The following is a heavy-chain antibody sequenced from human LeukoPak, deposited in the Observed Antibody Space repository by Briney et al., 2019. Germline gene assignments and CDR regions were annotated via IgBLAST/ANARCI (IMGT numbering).Heavy chain of an antibody. Sequence: GGSLRLSCAASGFTFSSYGMSWVRQAPGKGLKWVSAISGSGGSTYYADSVKGRFTISRDNSKNTLYLQMNSLRAEDTAVYYCAKTLLWFGELPSFDYWGQGTLVTVSS. CDR1: GFTFSSYG. V-gene: IGHV3-23*01. CDR3: AKTLLWFGELPSFDY. CDR2: ISGSGGST. J-gene: IGHJ4*02. D-gene: IGHD3-10*01.